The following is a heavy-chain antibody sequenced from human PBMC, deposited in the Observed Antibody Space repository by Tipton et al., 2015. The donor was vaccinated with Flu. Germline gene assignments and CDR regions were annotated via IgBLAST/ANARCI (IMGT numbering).Heavy chain of an antibody. J-gene: IGHJ5*02. CDR1: DTYA. V-gene: IGHV3-49*04. CDR2: IRGKRYGETT. D-gene: IGHD3-16*01. CDR3: TTRLDYDLNWFDP. Sequence: SLRLSCVASDTYATSWVRQAPGQGLEWVGFIRGKRYGETTSYAASVQGRFTISRDDSKTIAFLQMNSLRTEDTAVYSCTTRLDYDLNWFDPWGQGTLVTVSS.